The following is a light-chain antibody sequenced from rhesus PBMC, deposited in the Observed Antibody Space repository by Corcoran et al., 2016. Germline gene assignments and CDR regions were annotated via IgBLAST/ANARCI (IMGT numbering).Light chain of an antibody. J-gene: IGLJ6*01. CDR3: CSYTTSSTFV. CDR1: SSDVGRYNY. Sequence: QSAPTQPPSVSGSPGQSVTISSTGTSSDVGRYNYVSWYQHHPGKAPKLMIYDVSNWPSGVSDRFSGSKSGNTASLTISGLQAEDEADYYCCSYTTSSTFVFGSGTKLTVL. CDR2: DVS. V-gene: IGLV2S7*01.